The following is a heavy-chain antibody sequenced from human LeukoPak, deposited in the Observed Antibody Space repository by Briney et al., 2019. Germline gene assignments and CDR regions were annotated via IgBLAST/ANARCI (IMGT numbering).Heavy chain of an antibody. CDR3: ARGLSRVYGSGSRPFDP. CDR1: GGSFSGYY. V-gene: IGHV4-34*01. D-gene: IGHD3-10*01. Sequence: PSETLSLTCAVYGGSFSGYYWSWIRQPPGKGLEWIGEINHSGSTNYNPSLKSRVTISVDTSKNQFSLKLSSVTAADTAVYYCARGLSRVYGSGSRPFDPWGQGTLVTVSS. CDR2: INHSGST. J-gene: IGHJ5*02.